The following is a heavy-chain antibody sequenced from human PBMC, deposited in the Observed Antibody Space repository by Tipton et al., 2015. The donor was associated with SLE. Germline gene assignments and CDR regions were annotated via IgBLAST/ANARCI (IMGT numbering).Heavy chain of an antibody. CDR2: IRSKAYGGTT. CDR1: GFTFGDYA. Sequence: SLRLSCTASGFTFGDYAMSWFRQAPGKGLEWVGFIRSKAYGGTTEYAASVKGRFTISRDDSKSIAYLQMNSLKTEDTAVYYCTRDPEGFYSSSWSDAFDIWGQGTMVTVSS. J-gene: IGHJ3*02. CDR3: TRDPEGFYSSSWSDAFDI. V-gene: IGHV3-49*03. D-gene: IGHD6-13*01.